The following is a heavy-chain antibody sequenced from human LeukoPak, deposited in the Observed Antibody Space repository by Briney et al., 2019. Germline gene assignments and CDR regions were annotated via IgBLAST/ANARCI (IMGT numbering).Heavy chain of an antibody. CDR3: ARDREGGYSNSYYFDF. V-gene: IGHV1-69*08. CDR2: MIPILGTA. CDR1: GGTFSSYT. Sequence: SVKVSCKASGGTFSSYTISWVRQAPGQGLEWMGGMIPILGTANYAQKFQGRVTITADKSTRTAYMELSSLRSEDTAVYYCARDREGGYSNSYYFDFWGQGTLVTVSS. D-gene: IGHD4-11*01. J-gene: IGHJ4*02.